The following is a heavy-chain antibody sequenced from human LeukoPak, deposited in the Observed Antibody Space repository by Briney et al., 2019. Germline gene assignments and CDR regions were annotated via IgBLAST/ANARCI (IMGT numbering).Heavy chain of an antibody. D-gene: IGHD5-12*01. J-gene: IGHJ4*02. CDR1: GFTFSSYA. CDR2: ISYDGSNK. Sequence: GRSLRLSCAASGFTFSSYAMLWVRQAPGKGLEWVAVISYDGSNKYYADSVKGRFTISRDNSKNTLYLQMNSLRAEDTAVYYCARDLGTNYFDYWGQGTLVTVSS. CDR3: ARDLGTNYFDY. V-gene: IGHV3-30-3*01.